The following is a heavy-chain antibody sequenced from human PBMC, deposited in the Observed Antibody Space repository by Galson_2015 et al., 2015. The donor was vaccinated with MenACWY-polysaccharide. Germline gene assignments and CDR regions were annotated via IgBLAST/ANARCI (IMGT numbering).Heavy chain of an antibody. J-gene: IGHJ6*02. Sequence: SVKVSCKASGGSFSSYGISWVRQAPGQGLEWMGGIIPLFGTKTYAQKFQGRVTITADQSTSTVYMELSSLRSEDTAAYFCARVRASSPPYYYYGMNLWGQGATVTVSS. CDR1: GGSFSSYG. V-gene: IGHV1-69*13. CDR3: ARVRASSPPYYYYGMNL. CDR2: IIPLFGTK.